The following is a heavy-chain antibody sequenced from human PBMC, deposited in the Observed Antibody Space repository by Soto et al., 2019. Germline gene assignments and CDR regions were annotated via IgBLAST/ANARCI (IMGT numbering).Heavy chain of an antibody. CDR3: AKEDRVYHGIAAAGTLGWFDP. Sequence: QVQLVQSGAEVKKPGSSVKVSCKASGGTFSTYNINWVRQAPGQGLEWMGAISPLFGTTSYAQKFQGGVTITADGSTGTAYMELSSLRFEDTAVYYCAKEDRVYHGIAAAGTLGWFDPWGQGTLVTVSS. D-gene: IGHD6-13*01. CDR1: GGTFSTYN. J-gene: IGHJ5*02. CDR2: ISPLFGTT. V-gene: IGHV1-69*01.